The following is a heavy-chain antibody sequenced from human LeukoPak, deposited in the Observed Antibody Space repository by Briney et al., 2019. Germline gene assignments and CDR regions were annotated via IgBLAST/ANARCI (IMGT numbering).Heavy chain of an antibody. D-gene: IGHD5-18*01. CDR1: GGSISSYY. J-gene: IGHJ4*02. V-gene: IGHV4-59*12. Sequence: SETLSLTCTVSGGSISSYYWSWIRQPPGKGLEWIGYIYYSGSTNYNPSLKSRVTISEDTSKNQFSLKLSSVTAADTAVYYCARDGGAVDTAPFDYWGQGTLVTVSS. CDR2: IYYSGST. CDR3: ARDGGAVDTAPFDY.